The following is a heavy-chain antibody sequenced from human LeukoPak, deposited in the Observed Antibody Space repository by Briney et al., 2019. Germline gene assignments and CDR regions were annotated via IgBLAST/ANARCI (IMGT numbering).Heavy chain of an antibody. V-gene: IGHV4-38-2*01. J-gene: IGHJ6*03. CDR1: GYSISSGYY. Sequence: SETLSLTCAVSGYSISSGYYWGWIRQPPGKGLEWIGSIYHSGSTYYNPSLKSRATISVDTSKNQFSLKLSSVTAADTAVYYCARSPYYYYYYMDVWGKGTTVTVSS. CDR3: ARSPYYYYYYMDV. CDR2: IYHSGST.